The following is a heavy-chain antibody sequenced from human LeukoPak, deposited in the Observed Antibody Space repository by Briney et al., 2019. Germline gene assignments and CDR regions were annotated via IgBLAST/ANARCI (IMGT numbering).Heavy chain of an antibody. J-gene: IGHJ5*02. CDR2: INHSGST. V-gene: IGHV4-34*01. Sequence: PSETLSLTCAVYGGSFSGYYRSWIRQPPGKGLEWIGEINHSGSTNYNPSLKSRVTISVDTSKNQFSLKLSSVTAADTAVYYCARGCLGLRYFDWLLKTPNWFDPWGQGTLVTVSS. D-gene: IGHD3-9*01. CDR1: GGSFSGYY. CDR3: ARGCLGLRYFDWLLKTPNWFDP.